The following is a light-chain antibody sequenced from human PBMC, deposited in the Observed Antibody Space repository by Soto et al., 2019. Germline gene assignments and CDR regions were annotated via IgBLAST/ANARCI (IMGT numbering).Light chain of an antibody. CDR2: AAS. V-gene: IGKV1-12*01. Sequence: DIQMTQSPSSVSASVGERVTITCRASQGISSWLAWYQQKPGEAPKLXIYAASTLYGGVLSRFSGSGAGTDFALTITSLQAEDFATYYCQQLRMFPSTFGGGTKVDNK. CDR3: QQLRMFPST. J-gene: IGKJ4*01. CDR1: QGISSW.